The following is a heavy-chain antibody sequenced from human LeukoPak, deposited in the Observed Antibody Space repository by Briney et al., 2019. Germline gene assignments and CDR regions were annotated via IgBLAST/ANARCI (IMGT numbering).Heavy chain of an antibody. Sequence: PGGSLRLSCAASGFTFSSYSMNWVRQAPGKGLELVSSISSTSNYIYYADSVKGRFTISRDNAKTSLYLQMNSLRAEDTAVYYCARDDRYSYGYSQSGHFDYWGQGILVTVSS. J-gene: IGHJ4*02. D-gene: IGHD5-18*01. V-gene: IGHV3-21*01. CDR2: ISSTSNYI. CDR1: GFTFSSYS. CDR3: ARDDRYSYGYSQSGHFDY.